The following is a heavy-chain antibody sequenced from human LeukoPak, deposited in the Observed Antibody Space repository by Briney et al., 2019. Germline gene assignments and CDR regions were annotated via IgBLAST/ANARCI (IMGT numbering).Heavy chain of an antibody. CDR1: GGSFSGYY. V-gene: IGHV4-34*01. Sequence: PSETLSLTCAVYGGSFSGYYWSWIRQPPGKGLEWIGEINHSGSTNYNPSLKSRVTISVDTSKNQFSLKLSSVTAADTAVYYCAREYHRSAFDIWGQGTMVTVSS. CDR3: AREYHRSAFDI. CDR2: INHSGST. J-gene: IGHJ3*02. D-gene: IGHD2/OR15-2a*01.